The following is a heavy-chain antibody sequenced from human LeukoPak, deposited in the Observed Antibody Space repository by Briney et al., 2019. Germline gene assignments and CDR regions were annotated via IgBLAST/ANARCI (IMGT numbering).Heavy chain of an antibody. CDR1: GFTFSSYA. Sequence: GGSLRLSCAASGFTFSSYAMNWVRQTPGKGLEWVSSITSSSTYTFYADSVKGRFTISRDNARNSLYLQMNSLRGEDTAVYYCARDPYSGTYGDTYYYYMDVWGKGTTVTISS. CDR3: ARDPYSGTYGDTYYYYMDV. CDR2: ITSSSTYT. D-gene: IGHD1-26*01. V-gene: IGHV3-21*01. J-gene: IGHJ6*03.